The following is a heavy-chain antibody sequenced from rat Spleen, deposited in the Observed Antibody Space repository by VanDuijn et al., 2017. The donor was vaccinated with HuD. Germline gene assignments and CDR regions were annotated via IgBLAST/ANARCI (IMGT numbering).Heavy chain of an antibody. J-gene: IGHJ2*01. CDR3: TRGTYFRH. D-gene: IGHD4-6*01. Sequence: EVQLVESGGGLVQPGRSMKLSCAASGLSFSNYDMAWVRQAPTKGLEWVATIIYDGRTTYYRDSVKGRFTISRDDAKSTLYLQMDSLRSEDTATYYCTRGTYFRHWGQGVMVTVSS. CDR2: IIYDGRTT. CDR1: GLSFSNYD. V-gene: IGHV5-29*01.